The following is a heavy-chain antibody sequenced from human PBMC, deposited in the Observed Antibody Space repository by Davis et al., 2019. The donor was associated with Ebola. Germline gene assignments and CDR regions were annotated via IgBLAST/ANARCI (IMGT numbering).Heavy chain of an antibody. Sequence: SVKVSCKASGGTFSSYAISWVRQAPGQGLEWMGGVIPLFGTANYAQTLQGRVTMTTDTSTSTAYMELRSLRSEDTVVYYCARDCSSSTSCYPYWYFDLWGRGTLVTVSS. CDR2: VIPLFGTA. J-gene: IGHJ2*01. V-gene: IGHV1-69*05. D-gene: IGHD2-2*01. CDR3: ARDCSSSTSCYPYWYFDL. CDR1: GGTFSSYA.